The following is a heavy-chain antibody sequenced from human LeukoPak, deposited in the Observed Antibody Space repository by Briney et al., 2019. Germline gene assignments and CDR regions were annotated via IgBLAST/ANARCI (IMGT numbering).Heavy chain of an antibody. CDR2: ISSNGATT. Sequence: PGGSLRLSCSASGFTFNRFYLHWVRQAPGKGLEFVSHISSNGATTYYADSVKGRFTISRDNSKNTVYLQMNSLRAEDTAMYYCARRDDHNGRDYWGQGTLVTVSS. CDR1: GFTFNRFY. J-gene: IGHJ4*02. V-gene: IGHV3-64*04. D-gene: IGHD5-24*01. CDR3: ARRDDHNGRDY.